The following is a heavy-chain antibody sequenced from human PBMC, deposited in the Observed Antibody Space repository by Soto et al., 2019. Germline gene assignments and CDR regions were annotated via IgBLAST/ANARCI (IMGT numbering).Heavy chain of an antibody. CDR2: VSHDGRNT. CDR3: AKGGRQWLVTSDFNY. J-gene: IGHJ4*02. Sequence: VQLVESGGGVVQPGRSLRLSCAASGFTFSDYAMHWVRQAPGKGLEWVAVVSHDGRNTHYADSVEGRFTISRDSSQKNVSLEITSPRAEDTAVYYCAKGGRQWLVTSDFNYWGQGALVTVSS. CDR1: GFTFSDYA. D-gene: IGHD6-19*01. V-gene: IGHV3-30*18.